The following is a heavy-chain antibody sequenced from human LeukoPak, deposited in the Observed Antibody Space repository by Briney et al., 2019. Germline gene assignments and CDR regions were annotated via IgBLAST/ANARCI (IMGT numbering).Heavy chain of an antibody. Sequence: SETRSLTCAVSGGSISSSNWWSWVRQPPGKGLEWTGEIYHSGSTNYNPSLKSRVTISVDKSKNQFSLKLSSVTAADTAVYYCARYYDFWSGYFDYWGQGTLVTVSS. CDR2: IYHSGST. J-gene: IGHJ4*02. CDR3: ARYYDFWSGYFDY. D-gene: IGHD3-3*01. CDR1: GGSISSSNW. V-gene: IGHV4-4*02.